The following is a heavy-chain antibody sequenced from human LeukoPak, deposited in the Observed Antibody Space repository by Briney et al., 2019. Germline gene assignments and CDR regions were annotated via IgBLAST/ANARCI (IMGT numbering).Heavy chain of an antibody. CDR2: INHSGST. D-gene: IGHD1-1*01. CDR1: GGSFSGYY. CDR3: VLSATGCFDY. Sequence: SETLSLTCAVYGGSFSGYYWSWIRQPPGKGLEWIGEINHSGSTNYNPSLKSRVTISVDTSKNQFSLKLSSVTAADTAVYYCVLSATGCFDYWGQGTLVTVSS. V-gene: IGHV4-34*01. J-gene: IGHJ4*02.